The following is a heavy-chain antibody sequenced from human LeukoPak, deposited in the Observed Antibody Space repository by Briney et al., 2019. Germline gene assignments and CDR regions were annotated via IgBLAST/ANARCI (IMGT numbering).Heavy chain of an antibody. CDR2: INGDGSST. CDR3: ARAVYYSNYLGY. CDR1: GFTFSSYW. J-gene: IGHJ4*01. Sequence: PGGSLRLSCAASGFTFSSYWMHWVRQAPGKGLVWVSRINGDGSSTNYADSVKGRFTISRDNAKNTLYLQMSSLRAEDTAVYYCARAVYYSNYLGYRGQGTLVTASS. V-gene: IGHV3-74*01. D-gene: IGHD3-10*01.